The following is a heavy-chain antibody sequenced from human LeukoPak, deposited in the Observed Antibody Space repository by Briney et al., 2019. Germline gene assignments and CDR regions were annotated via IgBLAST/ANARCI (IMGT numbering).Heavy chain of an antibody. V-gene: IGHV3-23*01. CDR1: GLAFSNHA. CDR2: ISGRDEST. CDR3: AKVTGTTNY. Sequence: GGSLRLSCAVSGLAFSNHALSWVRQAPGKGLEWVSAISGRDESTYYADSVKGRFTISRDNSKGTLYLQMSSLRAEDTAVYHCAKVTGTTNYWGQGTLVTVSS. J-gene: IGHJ4*02. D-gene: IGHD1-1*01.